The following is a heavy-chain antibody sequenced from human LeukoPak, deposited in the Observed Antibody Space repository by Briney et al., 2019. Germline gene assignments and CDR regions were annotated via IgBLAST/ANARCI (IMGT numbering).Heavy chain of an antibody. CDR3: AKGPGWLLSKRYFDY. CDR1: GFTFENDA. CDR2: VSWDSGNI. D-gene: IGHD3-22*01. Sequence: PGRSLRLSCAASGFTFENDAMHWVRQAPGGGLEWVSSVSWDSGNIAYADSVKGRFSISRDNAKSSLYLEMSSLRAEDTALYYCAKGPGWLLSKRYFDYWGQGTPVIVSS. J-gene: IGHJ4*02. V-gene: IGHV3-9*01.